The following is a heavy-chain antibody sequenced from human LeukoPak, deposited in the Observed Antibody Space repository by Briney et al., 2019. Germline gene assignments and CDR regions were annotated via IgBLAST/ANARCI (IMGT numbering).Heavy chain of an antibody. Sequence: GGSLRLSCAASGFTFSTHAMHWVRQAPGKGLDWVAFIWADGSDQEYADSVKGRFTISSDNSKKTMYLQMNSLRVEDTAVYYCARDPPGSGWALDYWGQGTLVTVSS. CDR1: GFTFSTHA. V-gene: IGHV3-33*01. D-gene: IGHD6-19*01. J-gene: IGHJ4*02. CDR2: IWADGSDQ. CDR3: ARDPPGSGWALDY.